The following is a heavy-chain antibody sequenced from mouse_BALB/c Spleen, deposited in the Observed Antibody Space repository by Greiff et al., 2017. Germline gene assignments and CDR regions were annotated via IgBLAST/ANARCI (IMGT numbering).Heavy chain of an antibody. D-gene: IGHD1-1*01. CDR1: GFAFSSYD. J-gene: IGHJ4*01. CDR2: ISSGGGST. CDR3: ARQRGNYEAMDY. Sequence: EVQLVESGGGLVKPGGSLKLSCAASGFAFSSYDMSWVRQTPEKRLEWVAYISSGGGSTYYPDTVTGRFTISRDNAKNTLYLQMSSLKSEDTAMYYCARQRGNYEAMDYWGQGTSVTVSS. V-gene: IGHV5-12-1*01.